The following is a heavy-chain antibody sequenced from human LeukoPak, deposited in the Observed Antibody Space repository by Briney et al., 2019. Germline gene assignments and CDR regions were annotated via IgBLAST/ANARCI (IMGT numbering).Heavy chain of an antibody. V-gene: IGHV1-2*02. J-gene: IGHJ4*02. CDR1: GYTFTGYY. Sequence: VASVKVSCKASGYTFTGYYMHWVRQAPGQGLEGMGWINPNSGGTNYAQKFQGRVTMTRDTSISTAYMELSRLRSDDTAVYYCLSAGYRSGWRRTDFDCWGQGTLVTVSS. CDR2: INPNSGGT. CDR3: LSAGYRSGWRRTDFDC. D-gene: IGHD6-19*01.